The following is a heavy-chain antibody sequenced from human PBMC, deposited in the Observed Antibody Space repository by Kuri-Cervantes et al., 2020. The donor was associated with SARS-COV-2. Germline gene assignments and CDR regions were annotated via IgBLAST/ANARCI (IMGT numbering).Heavy chain of an antibody. CDR1: GFTLSSYW. J-gene: IGHJ4*02. CDR2: IKQDGSEK. D-gene: IGHD6-19*01. CDR3: ARDMAVHYYFDY. V-gene: IGHV3-7*01. Sequence: GESLKISCAASGFTLSSYWMSWVRQAPGKGLEWVANIKQDGSEKYYVDSVKGRFTISRDNAKNSLYLQMNSLRAEDTAVYYCARDMAVHYYFDYWGQGTLVTVSS.